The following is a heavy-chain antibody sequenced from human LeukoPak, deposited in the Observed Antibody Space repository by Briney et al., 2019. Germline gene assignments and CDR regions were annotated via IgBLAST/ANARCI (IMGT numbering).Heavy chain of an antibody. CDR1: IFTFSSYA. Sequence: GGSLRLSCAASIFTFSSYAMSWVRQAPGKGLEWVSVIYSGGSTYYADSVKGRFTISRDNSKNTLYLQMNSLRAEDTAVYYCARGAYGSGSYGDNWFDPWGQGTLVTVSS. CDR2: IYSGGST. D-gene: IGHD3-10*01. V-gene: IGHV3-66*01. CDR3: ARGAYGSGSYGDNWFDP. J-gene: IGHJ5*02.